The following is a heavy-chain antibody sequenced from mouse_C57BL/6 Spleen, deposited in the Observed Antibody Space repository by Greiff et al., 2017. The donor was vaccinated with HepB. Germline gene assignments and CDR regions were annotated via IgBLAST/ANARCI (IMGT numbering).Heavy chain of an antibody. CDR1: GYAFTNYL. CDR3: ARSGWLLRSGFPFDY. J-gene: IGHJ2*01. Sequence: QVQLQQSGAELVRPGTSVKVSCKASGYAFTNYLIEWVKQRPGQGLEWIGVINPGSGGTNYNEKFKGKATLTADKSSSTAYMQLSSLTSEDSAVYFCARSGWLLRSGFPFDYWGQGTTLTVSS. D-gene: IGHD2-3*01. CDR2: INPGSGGT. V-gene: IGHV1-54*01.